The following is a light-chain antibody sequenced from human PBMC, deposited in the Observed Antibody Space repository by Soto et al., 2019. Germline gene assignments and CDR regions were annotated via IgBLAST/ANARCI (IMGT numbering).Light chain of an antibody. CDR3: LHYNSFPWM. Sequence: DIQMTQSPSSLSASVGDRVTITCRATQGVGSNLGWYQQKPGKAPKRLIYAVSSLQGGVPSRFSGSGSGTEFTLTISSLQPEDFATYYCLHYNSFPWMFGQGTKVEIK. J-gene: IGKJ1*01. CDR1: QGVGSN. V-gene: IGKV1-17*01. CDR2: AVS.